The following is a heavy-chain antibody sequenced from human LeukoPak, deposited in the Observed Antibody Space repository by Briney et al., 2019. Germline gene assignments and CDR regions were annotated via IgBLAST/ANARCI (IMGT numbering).Heavy chain of an antibody. CDR1: GGTFSSYA. Sequence: SVKVSCKASGGTFSSYAISWVRQAPGQGLEWMGRIIPILGIANYAQKFQGRVTITADKPTSTAYMELSSLRSEDTAVYYCARDLGYCSGGSCFSYGMDVWGQGTTVTVSS. V-gene: IGHV1-69*04. CDR3: ARDLGYCSGGSCFSYGMDV. J-gene: IGHJ6*02. CDR2: IIPILGIA. D-gene: IGHD2-15*01.